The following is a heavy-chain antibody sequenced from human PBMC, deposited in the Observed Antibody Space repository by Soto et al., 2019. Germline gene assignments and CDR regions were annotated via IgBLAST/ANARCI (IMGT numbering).Heavy chain of an antibody. CDR3: AIEGPDDVSSDSYLYE. V-gene: IGHV6-1*01. CDR1: GDSVSGNSAA. J-gene: IGHJ4*02. CDR2: TYYRSRWYN. Sequence: SQALSLPCAISGDSVSGNSAAWNWIRQSPSRGLEWLGRTYYRSRWYNDYAVSVKSRITVNPDTSKNQFSLHLNSVTPEDTAVYYCAIEGPDDVSSDSYLYEWGQGALVTVS. D-gene: IGHD6-25*01.